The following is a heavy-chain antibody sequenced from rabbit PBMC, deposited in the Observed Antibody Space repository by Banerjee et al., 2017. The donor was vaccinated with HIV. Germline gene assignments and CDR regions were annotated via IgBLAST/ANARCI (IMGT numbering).Heavy chain of an antibody. V-gene: IGHV1S45*01. Sequence: QEQLVESGGGLVKPEGSLKLSCKASGFAFSEKAVMCWVRQAPGKGLEWIACINTATGKPVYATWAKGRFTISTTSSTTVTLQMTSLTAADTATYFCARDLAGAIGWNFYLWGQGTLVTVS. CDR2: INTATGKP. CDR3: ARDLAGAIGWNFYL. CDR1: GFAFSEKAV. J-gene: IGHJ3*01. D-gene: IGHD4-1*01.